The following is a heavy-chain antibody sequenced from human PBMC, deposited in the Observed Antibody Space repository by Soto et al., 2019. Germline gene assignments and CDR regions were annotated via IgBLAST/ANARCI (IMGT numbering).Heavy chain of an antibody. J-gene: IGHJ4*02. CDR1: GFTFSSYA. Sequence: PGGSLRLSCAASGFTFSSYAMHWVRQAPGKGLEWVAVISHDGSNKYYADSVKGRFTISRDNSKNTLYLQMNSLRAEDTAVYYCARASSGSSLFVSHLFDDYYFDYWGQGTLVTVSS. CDR3: ARASSGSSLFVSHLFDDYYFDY. CDR2: ISHDGSNK. V-gene: IGHV3-30-3*01. D-gene: IGHD3-10*01.